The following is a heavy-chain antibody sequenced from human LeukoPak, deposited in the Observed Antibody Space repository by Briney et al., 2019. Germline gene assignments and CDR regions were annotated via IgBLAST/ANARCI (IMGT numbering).Heavy chain of an antibody. CDR2: INWNGGST. CDR1: GFTFDDYG. J-gene: IGHJ5*01. V-gene: IGHV3-20*01. D-gene: IGHD3-22*01. CDR3: ARAHYYSFTDS. Sequence: GGSLRLSCAASGFTFDDYGMSWVRQAPPKRLEWVSGINWNGGSTGYADSVKGRFTISRDNAKNSLYLQMNSLIAEDMAVIDCARAHYYSFTDSTGDGTLVTASS.